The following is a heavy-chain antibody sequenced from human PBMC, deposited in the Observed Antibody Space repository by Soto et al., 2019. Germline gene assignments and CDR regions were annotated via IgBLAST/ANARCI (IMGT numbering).Heavy chain of an antibody. V-gene: IGHV1-69*12. D-gene: IGHD6-19*01. CDR2: IIPIFGTA. CDR1: GGTFSSYA. J-gene: IGHJ4*02. Sequence: QVQLVQSGAEVKKPGSSVKVSCKASGGTFSSYAISWVRQAPGQGLEWVGGIIPIFGTANYAQKFQGRVTIPADESTSTADMELSSLRSEDTAVYYCARLTDIAVAGTVDYWGQGTLVTVSS. CDR3: ARLTDIAVAGTVDY.